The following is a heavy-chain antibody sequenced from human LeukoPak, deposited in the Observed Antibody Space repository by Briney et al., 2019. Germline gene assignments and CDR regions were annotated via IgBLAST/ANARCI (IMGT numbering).Heavy chain of an antibody. V-gene: IGHV3-74*01. Sequence: GGSLRLSCAASGFTFSTYWMHWVRQAPGKGLVWVSRIKSDGSSTSYADCVKGRFTISRDNAKNTLYLQMNSLRAEDTAVYYCARAYPIDYWGQGTLVTVSS. CDR3: ARAYPIDY. CDR1: GFTFSTYW. J-gene: IGHJ4*02. CDR2: IKSDGSST.